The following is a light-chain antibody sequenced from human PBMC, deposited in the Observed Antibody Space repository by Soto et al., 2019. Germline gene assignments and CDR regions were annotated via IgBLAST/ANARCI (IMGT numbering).Light chain of an antibody. V-gene: IGKV1-39*01. CDR3: QQSYSTPQT. J-gene: IGKJ1*01. Sequence: DIQMTQSPSSLSASVGDRVTITCRASQEITTYLNWYQQKPGKAPKLLIYAASSLQSGVPSRFSGSGSGTDFTLTISSLQPEDFATYYCQQSYSTPQTFGQGTKVDIK. CDR2: AAS. CDR1: QEITTY.